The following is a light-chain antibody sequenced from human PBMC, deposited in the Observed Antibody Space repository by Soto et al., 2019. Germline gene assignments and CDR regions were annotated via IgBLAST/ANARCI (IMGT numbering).Light chain of an antibody. CDR3: QQFSSYPLT. J-gene: IGKJ4*01. V-gene: IGKV3-20*01. CDR2: GAS. CDR1: QSVSSN. Sequence: VLTQSPATLSVSPGERSTFSCRASQSVSSNLAWYQQKPGQAPRLLISGASSRTTGIPDRFSGSGSGTDFTLTISRLEPEDFAVYYCQQFSSYPLTFGGGTKVDIK.